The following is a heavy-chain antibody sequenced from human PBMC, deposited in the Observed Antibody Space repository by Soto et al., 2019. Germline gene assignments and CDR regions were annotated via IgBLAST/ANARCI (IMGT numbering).Heavy chain of an antibody. CDR2: LSCDGSDK. Sequence: KRLEWVAGLSCDGSDKDYADSVKGRFTISRDTAKNTLYRQVNSLRAEDTAVYYCGSFFFQAEDGIRDVRSVSAFLLNRSSDL. D-gene: IGHD3-10*02. V-gene: IGHV3-30*01. CDR3: GSFFFQAEDGIRDVRSVSAFLLNRSSDL. J-gene: IGHJ2*01.